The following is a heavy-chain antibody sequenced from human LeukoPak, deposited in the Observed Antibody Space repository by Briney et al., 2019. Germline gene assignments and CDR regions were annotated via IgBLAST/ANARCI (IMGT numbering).Heavy chain of an antibody. V-gene: IGHV3-74*01. CDR2: INGDRSSI. CDR1: GFAFSSHW. CDR3: ARDLNWGASDY. Sequence: GGSLRLSCAASGFAFSSHWMYWVRQAPGKGLVWVSRINGDRSSIAYADSVKGRFAISRDNTKNTLYLQMNSLRAEDTAVYYCARDLNWGASDYWGQGTLVTVSS. J-gene: IGHJ4*02. D-gene: IGHD7-27*01.